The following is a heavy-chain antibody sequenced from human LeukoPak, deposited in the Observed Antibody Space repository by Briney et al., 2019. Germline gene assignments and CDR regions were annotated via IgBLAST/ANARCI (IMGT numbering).Heavy chain of an antibody. CDR3: ASGGSGTYDY. V-gene: IGHV3-74*01. D-gene: IGHD1-26*01. CDR2: ISAGGDTT. Sequence: GRSLRLSCAASGFTFSSLWMHWVRQAPGKGLVWVSRISAGGDTTTYADSVKGRFTISRDNARNTLYLQMNSLRAEDTAVYYCASGGSGTYDYWGQGTLVTVSS. J-gene: IGHJ4*02. CDR1: GFTFSSLW.